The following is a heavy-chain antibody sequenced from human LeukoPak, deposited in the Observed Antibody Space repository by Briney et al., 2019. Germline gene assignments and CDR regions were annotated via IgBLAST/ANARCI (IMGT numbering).Heavy chain of an antibody. V-gene: IGHV3-30*05. CDR2: ISYDGSNK. J-gene: IGHJ4*02. CDR3: ARDLHCSSTSCYSALFDY. D-gene: IGHD2-2*01. CDR1: GFTFSRYG. Sequence: PGGSLRLSCAASGFTFSRYGMHWVRQAPGKGLEWVAVISYDGSNKYYADSVKGRFTISRDNSKNTLYLQMNSLRAEDTAVYYCARDLHCSSTSCYSALFDYWGQGTLVTVSS.